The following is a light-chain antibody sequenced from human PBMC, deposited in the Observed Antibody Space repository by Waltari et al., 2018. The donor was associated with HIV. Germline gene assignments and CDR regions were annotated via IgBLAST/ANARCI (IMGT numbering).Light chain of an antibody. CDR1: SGHINYV. Sequence: QVVLTQPPSASASLGPSVKLTCTLSSGHINYVIACHQQQPKKGPRFLMKLNSDGRHSKGDGIPDRFSGSSSGAERYLTISSLQSEDEGDYFCQTWGTGIQVFGGGTRLTVL. V-gene: IGLV4-69*01. CDR2: LNSDGRH. CDR3: QTWGTGIQV. J-gene: IGLJ2*01.